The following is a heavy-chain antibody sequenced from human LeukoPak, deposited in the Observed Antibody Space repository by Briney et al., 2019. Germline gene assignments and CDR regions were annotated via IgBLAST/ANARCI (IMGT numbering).Heavy chain of an antibody. CDR3: ARDRRSGYCSSTSCYLYDY. V-gene: IGHV1-18*01. Sequence: GASVKVSCKASGYTFTSYGISWVRQAPGQGLEWMGWISAYNGNANYAQKLQGRVTMTTDTSTSTAYMELRGLRSDDTAVYYCARDRRSGYCSSTSCYLYDYWGQGTLVTVSS. CDR2: ISAYNGNA. D-gene: IGHD2-2*01. CDR1: GYTFTSYG. J-gene: IGHJ4*02.